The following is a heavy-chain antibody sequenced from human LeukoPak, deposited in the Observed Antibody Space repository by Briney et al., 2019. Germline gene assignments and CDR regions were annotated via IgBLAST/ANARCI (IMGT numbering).Heavy chain of an antibody. V-gene: IGHV5-51*01. CDR3: ARHGLAGSSWYVGDAFDI. J-gene: IGHJ3*02. D-gene: IGHD6-13*01. Sequence: GESLKISCKGSGYSFTSYWIGWVRQMPGKGLEWMGIIYPGDSDTRYSPSFQGQVTISADKSISTAYLQWSSLKASDTAMYYCARHGLAGSSWYVGDAFDIWGQGTMVTVPS. CDR2: IYPGDSDT. CDR1: GYSFTSYW.